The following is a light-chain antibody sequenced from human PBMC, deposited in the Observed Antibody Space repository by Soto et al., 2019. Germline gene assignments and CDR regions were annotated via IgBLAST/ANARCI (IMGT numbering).Light chain of an antibody. CDR1: GSDVGGYSY. CDR3: SSYARNRDIL. Sequence: QSALTQPPSASGSPGQSVAISCTGTGSDVGGYSYVSWYQQHPGKAPKLMIYEVSKRPSGVPDRFSGSKSGNTASLTVSGLQAEDEAYYYCSSYARNRDILFGGGTKLTVL. CDR2: EVS. J-gene: IGLJ3*02. V-gene: IGLV2-8*01.